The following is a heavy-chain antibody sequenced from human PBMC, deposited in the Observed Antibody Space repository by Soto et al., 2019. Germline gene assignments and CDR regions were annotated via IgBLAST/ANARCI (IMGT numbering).Heavy chain of an antibody. CDR1: GYTFTSYG. D-gene: IGHD3-10*01. Sequence: ASVKVSCKASGYTFTSYGISWVRQAPGQGLEWMGWISAYNGNTNYAQKLQGRVTMTTDTSTSTAYMELRSLRSDDTAVYYCAREGTGTYGSGSYYDPRWFDTWGQGTLVTVSS. V-gene: IGHV1-18*01. CDR2: ISAYNGNT. CDR3: AREGTGTYGSGSYYDPRWFDT. J-gene: IGHJ5*02.